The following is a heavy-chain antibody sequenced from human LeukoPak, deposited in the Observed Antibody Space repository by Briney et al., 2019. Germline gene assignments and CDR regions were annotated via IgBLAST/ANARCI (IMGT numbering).Heavy chain of an antibody. CDR2: INPNSGGT. J-gene: IGHJ5*02. D-gene: IGHD3-22*01. Sequence: ASVKVSCKASGYTFTGYYMHWVRQAPGQGLEWMGWINPNSGGTNYAQKFQGWVTMTRDTSISTAYMELSRLRSDDTAVYYCARSLRSYYDSSGYYRAYNWFDPWGQGTLVTVSS. CDR3: ARSLRSYYDSSGYYRAYNWFDP. CDR1: GYTFTGYY. V-gene: IGHV1-2*04.